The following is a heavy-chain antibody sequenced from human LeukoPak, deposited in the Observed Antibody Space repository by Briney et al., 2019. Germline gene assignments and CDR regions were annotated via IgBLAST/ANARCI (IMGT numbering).Heavy chain of an antibody. CDR2: ISSNGGST. J-gene: IGHJ4*02. D-gene: IGHD1-1*01. CDR1: GFTFSSYA. Sequence: GGSLRLSCAASGFTFSSYAMHWVRQAPGKGLEYVSAISSNGGSTYYANSVKGRFTISRDNSKNTLYLQMGSLRAEDMAVYYCAREIVGLEDYWGQGTLVTVSS. CDR3: AREIVGLEDY. V-gene: IGHV3-64*01.